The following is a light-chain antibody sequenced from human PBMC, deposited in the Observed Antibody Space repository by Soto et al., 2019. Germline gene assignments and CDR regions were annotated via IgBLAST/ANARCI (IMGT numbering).Light chain of an antibody. Sequence: DIQMTQSPSTLFASVGDRVTITCRVSQSISSWLAWYQQKPGKAPKLLIYKASSLESGVPSRFSGSGSGTEFTLTISSLQPDDFATYYCQQYNSYSPYTFGQGTKLEIK. V-gene: IGKV1-5*03. J-gene: IGKJ2*01. CDR2: KAS. CDR3: QQYNSYSPYT. CDR1: QSISSW.